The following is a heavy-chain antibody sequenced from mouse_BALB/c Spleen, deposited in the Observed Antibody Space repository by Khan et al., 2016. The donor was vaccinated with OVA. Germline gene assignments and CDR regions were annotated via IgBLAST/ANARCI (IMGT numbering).Heavy chain of an antibody. J-gene: IGHJ3*01. CDR2: IWSAGST. V-gene: IGHV2-2*02. D-gene: IGHD2-4*01. CDR1: GFSLANYS. CDR3: ASRGYDYGRGALFAY. Sequence: QVQLKESGPGLVQPSQSLSITCTVSGFSLANYSVHWVRQSPGKGLEWLGVIWSAGSTDYNAAFMSRLTINKDNSRSHVFFKMNSLQPNDTAIYYCASRGYDYGRGALFAYWGQVTLVTVSA.